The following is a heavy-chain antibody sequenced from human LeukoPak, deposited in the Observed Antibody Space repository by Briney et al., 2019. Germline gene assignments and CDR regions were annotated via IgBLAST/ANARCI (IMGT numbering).Heavy chain of an antibody. D-gene: IGHD6-19*01. CDR2: IYPGDSDT. CDR1: GYSFTSYW. J-gene: IGHJ3*02. CDR3: ARQVAVAGPTPNAFDI. Sequence: GESLKISWKGSGYSFTSYWIGWVRQMPGKGLEWMGIIYPGDSDTRYSPSFQGQVTISADKSISTAYLQWSSLKASDTAMYYCARQVAVAGPTPNAFDIWGQGTMVTVSS. V-gene: IGHV5-51*01.